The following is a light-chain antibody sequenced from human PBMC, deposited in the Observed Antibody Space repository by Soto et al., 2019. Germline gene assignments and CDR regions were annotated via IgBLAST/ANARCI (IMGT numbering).Light chain of an antibody. Sequence: QSVLTQPPSVSGAPGQRVTISCTGSSANIGAAYNVDWYQQLPGTAPKLLIYGNNNRPSGVPARFSGSKSGTSASLDIAGIQAEDERDSYCKSYDRSLSGYVFGTGTKVTV. V-gene: IGLV1-40*01. J-gene: IGLJ1*01. CDR1: SANIGAAYN. CDR3: KSYDRSLSGYV. CDR2: GNN.